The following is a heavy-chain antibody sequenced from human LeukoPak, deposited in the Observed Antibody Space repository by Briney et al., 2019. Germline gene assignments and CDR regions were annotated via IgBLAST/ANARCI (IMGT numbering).Heavy chain of an antibody. V-gene: IGHV4-34*01. J-gene: IGHJ4*02. D-gene: IGHD3-22*01. CDR1: GGSFSGYY. CDR3: ARGGYYYDSSGYRH. Sequence: SETLSLTCAVYGGSFSGYYWSWIRRPPGKGLEWVGEINHSGSTNYNPSLKRRVTISVDTSKNQFSLKLSSVTAADTAVYYCARGGYYYDSSGYRHWGQGTLVTVSS. CDR2: INHSGST.